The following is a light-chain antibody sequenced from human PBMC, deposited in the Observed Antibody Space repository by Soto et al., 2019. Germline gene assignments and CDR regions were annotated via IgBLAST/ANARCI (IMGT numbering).Light chain of an antibody. CDR3: TAWDDTLRGPL. Sequence: QPVLTQPPSASGTPGQRVTISCSGSSSNIGSNYVYWYQQLPGTAPKLLIYRNNQRPSGVPDRFSGSKSGPSAPLAISGFRSEDEADYYCTAWDDTLRGPLFGGGTKVTVL. J-gene: IGLJ2*01. CDR2: RNN. V-gene: IGLV1-47*01. CDR1: SSNIGSNY.